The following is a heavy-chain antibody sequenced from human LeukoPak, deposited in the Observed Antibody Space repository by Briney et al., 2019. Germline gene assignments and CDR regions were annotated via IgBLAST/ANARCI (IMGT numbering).Heavy chain of an antibody. V-gene: IGHV1-3*01. CDR3: ARGKWEPGPAYYFDY. J-gene: IGHJ4*02. CDR2: INAGNGNT. D-gene: IGHD1-26*01. Sequence: ASVKVSCKASGYTFTSYAMHWVRQAPGQRLEWMGWINAGNGNTKYSQKFQGRVAITRDTSASTAYMELSSLRPEDTAVYYCARGKWEPGPAYYFDYWGQGTLVTVSS. CDR1: GYTFTSYA.